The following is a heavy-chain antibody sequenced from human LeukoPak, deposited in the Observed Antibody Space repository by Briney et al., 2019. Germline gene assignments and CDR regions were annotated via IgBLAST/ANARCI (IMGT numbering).Heavy chain of an antibody. J-gene: IGHJ4*02. CDR2: ISSSSSYI. V-gene: IGHV3-21*01. CDR3: ASSYYDILTGYYRPGLFDY. D-gene: IGHD3-9*01. CDR1: GFTFSSYS. Sequence: SEGSLRLSCAASGFTFSSYSMNWARQAPGKGLEWVSSISSSSSYIYYADSVKGRFTISRDNAKNSLYLQMNSMRAEDTAVYYCASSYYDILTGYYRPGLFDYWGQGTLVTVSS.